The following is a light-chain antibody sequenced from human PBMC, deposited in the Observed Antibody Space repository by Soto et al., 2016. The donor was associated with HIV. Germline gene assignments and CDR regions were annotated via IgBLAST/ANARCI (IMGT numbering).Light chain of an antibody. J-gene: IGLJ2*01. V-gene: IGLV3-21*03. CDR3: QVWDASTDLVV. Sequence: SYVLTQPPSLSVAPRKTARITCGGNNVGSKSVQWYQQKPGQAPILVLYDDSDRPSGIPERFSGSNSGDTATLTISRAEAGDEADYYCQVWDASTDLVVFGGGTKLTVL. CDR1: NVGSKS. CDR2: DDS.